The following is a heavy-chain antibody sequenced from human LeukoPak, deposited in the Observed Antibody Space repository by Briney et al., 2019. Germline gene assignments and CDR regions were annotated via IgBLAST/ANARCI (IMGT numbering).Heavy chain of an antibody. D-gene: IGHD3-10*01. CDR1: GFTFSSYA. V-gene: IGHV3-23*01. Sequence: GGSLRLSCAASGFTFSSYAMSWARQAPGEGLEWVSAISGSGGNTFYADSVKGRFTISRDNSKNTLYLQMSSLRAEDTAVYYCARGNYGSSPYGMDVWGQGTTVTVSS. J-gene: IGHJ6*02. CDR2: ISGSGGNT. CDR3: ARGNYGSSPYGMDV.